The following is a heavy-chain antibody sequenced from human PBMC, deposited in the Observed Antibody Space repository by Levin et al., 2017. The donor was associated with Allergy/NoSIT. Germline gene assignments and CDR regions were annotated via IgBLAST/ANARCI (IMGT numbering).Heavy chain of an antibody. V-gene: IGHV3-30*04. CDR2: ISYDGSNK. CDR3: AREGGSYFPILDLYGMDV. CDR1: GFTFRNYA. J-gene: IGHJ6*02. D-gene: IGHD1-26*01. Sequence: GESLKISCAASGFTFRNYAMHWVRQAPGKGLEWVALISYDGSNKYYADSVKGRFTISRDNSKNTLYVQMNSLRAEDTAVYYCAREGGSYFPILDLYGMDVWGQGTTVTVSS.